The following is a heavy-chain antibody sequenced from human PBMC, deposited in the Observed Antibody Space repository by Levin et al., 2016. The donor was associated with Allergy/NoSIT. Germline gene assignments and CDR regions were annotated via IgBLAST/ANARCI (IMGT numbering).Heavy chain of an antibody. Sequence: SETLSLTCTVSGGSISSSSYYWGWIRQPPGKGLEWIGSIYYSGSTYYNPSLKSRVTISVDTSKNQFSLKLSSVTAADTAVYYCARHHCSGGSCLIHNWFDPWGQGTLVTVSS. J-gene: IGHJ5*02. CDR3: ARHHCSGGSCLIHNWFDP. V-gene: IGHV4-39*01. D-gene: IGHD2-15*01. CDR1: GGSISSSSYY. CDR2: IYYSGST.